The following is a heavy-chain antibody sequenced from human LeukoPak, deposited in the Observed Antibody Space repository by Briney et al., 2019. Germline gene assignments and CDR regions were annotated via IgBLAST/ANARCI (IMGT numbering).Heavy chain of an antibody. Sequence: ASVKVSCKASGYTFTSYYMHWVRQAPGQGLEWMGLINPTGGSTGYAQTFQGRVTMTTDMSTSTDYMELSSLRSDDLGVLYCARAPSPLGYSSGGSCYEWFDPWGQGTLVTVSS. CDR2: INPTGGST. V-gene: IGHV1-46*01. CDR1: GYTFTSYY. J-gene: IGHJ5*02. CDR3: ARAPSPLGYSSGGSCYEWFDP. D-gene: IGHD2-15*01.